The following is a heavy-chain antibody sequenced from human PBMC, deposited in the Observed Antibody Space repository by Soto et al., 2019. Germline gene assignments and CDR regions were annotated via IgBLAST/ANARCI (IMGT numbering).Heavy chain of an antibody. CDR1: GFTFSSYA. V-gene: IGHV3-23*01. Sequence: GGSLSLSCAASGFTFSSYAMSWVRQAPGKGLEWVSTLSGSGGATYYADSVKGRFIISRDNSKNTVYLQMDSLRAEDTAVYYCAKLPTIRPVDPALVYFDYWGQGTLVTVSS. CDR2: LSGSGGAT. D-gene: IGHD5-18*01. J-gene: IGHJ4*02. CDR3: AKLPTIRPVDPALVYFDY.